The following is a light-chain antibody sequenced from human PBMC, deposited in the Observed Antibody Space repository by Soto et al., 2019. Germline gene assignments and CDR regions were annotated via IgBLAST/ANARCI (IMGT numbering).Light chain of an antibody. CDR3: SSYTTSSTVV. Sequence: QSVLTQPASVSGSPGQSITISCTGTSSDVGGYNYVSWYQQHPGKAPKLTIYDVSNRPSGVSNRFSGSKSGNTASLTISGLQAEDEAVYFCSSYTTSSTVVFGGGTKLTVL. V-gene: IGLV2-14*01. J-gene: IGLJ2*01. CDR2: DVS. CDR1: SSDVGGYNY.